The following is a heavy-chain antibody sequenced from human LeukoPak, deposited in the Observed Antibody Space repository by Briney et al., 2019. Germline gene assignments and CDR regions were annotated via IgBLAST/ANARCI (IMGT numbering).Heavy chain of an antibody. CDR1: GYTLTDYY. CDR3: ASVRQAK. D-gene: IGHD2/OR15-2a*01. CDR2: INPNSGAT. V-gene: IGHV1-2*02. J-gene: IGHJ4*02. Sequence: ASVKVSCKASGYTLTDYYMHWVRQAPGQGLKWMGWINPNSGATNYAQKFQGRVTMTRDTSISTAYMELSRLTSDDTAIYYCASVRQAKWGQGTLVTVSS.